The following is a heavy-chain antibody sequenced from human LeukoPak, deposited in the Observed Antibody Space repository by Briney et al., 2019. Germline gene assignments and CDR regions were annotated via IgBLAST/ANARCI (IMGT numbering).Heavy chain of an antibody. Sequence: PGGSLRLSCAASGFTFDDYAMHWVRQAPGKGLEWVSGISWNSGSIGYADSVKGRFTISRDNAKNSLYLQMNSLRAEDTALYYCAKEKGVAVAGRYYYYYYGMDVWGQGTTVTVSS. J-gene: IGHJ6*02. CDR1: GFTFDDYA. CDR2: ISWNSGSI. CDR3: AKEKGVAVAGRYYYYYYGMDV. D-gene: IGHD6-19*01. V-gene: IGHV3-9*01.